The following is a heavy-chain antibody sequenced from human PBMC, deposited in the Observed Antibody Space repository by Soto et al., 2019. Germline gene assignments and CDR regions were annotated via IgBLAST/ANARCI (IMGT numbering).Heavy chain of an antibody. D-gene: IGHD6-13*01. CDR2: ISYDGSNK. CDR1: GFTVSSNY. Sequence: GGSLRLSCAASGFTVSSNYMSWVRQAPGKGLEWVAVISYDGSNKYYADSVKGRFTISRDNSKNTLYLQMNSLRAEDTAVYYCAKDVSSSWSRGMEVWGQGTTVTVSS. V-gene: IGHV3-30*18. J-gene: IGHJ6*02. CDR3: AKDVSSSWSRGMEV.